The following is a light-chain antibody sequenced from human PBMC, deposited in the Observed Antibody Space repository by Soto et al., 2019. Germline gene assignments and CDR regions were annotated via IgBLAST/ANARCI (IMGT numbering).Light chain of an antibody. Sequence: QSVMTQPPSVSGAPGQRVTISCTGISSNIGAGYDVHWYQQLPGTAPKLLIYGNSNRPSGVPDRFSGSKSGTSASLAITGLQAEAESDYYCRSYDSSLSVVFGGGTKLTVL. CDR1: SSNIGAGYD. V-gene: IGLV1-40*01. J-gene: IGLJ2*01. CDR2: GNS. CDR3: RSYDSSLSVV.